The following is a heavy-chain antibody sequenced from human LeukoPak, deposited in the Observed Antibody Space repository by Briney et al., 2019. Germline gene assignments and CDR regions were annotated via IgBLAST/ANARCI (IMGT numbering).Heavy chain of an antibody. D-gene: IGHD6-13*01. Sequence: PSETLSLTCTVSGYSISSGYYWGWIRQPPGKGLEWIGSIYHSGSTYYNPSLKSRVTISVDTSKNQFSLKLSSVTAADTAVYYCASKLAAGTGGWFDPWGQGTLVTVSS. CDR2: IYHSGST. CDR1: GYSISSGYY. J-gene: IGHJ5*02. V-gene: IGHV4-38-2*02. CDR3: ASKLAAGTGGWFDP.